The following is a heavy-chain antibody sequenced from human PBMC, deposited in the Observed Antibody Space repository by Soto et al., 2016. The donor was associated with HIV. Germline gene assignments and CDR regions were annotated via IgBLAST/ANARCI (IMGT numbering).Heavy chain of an antibody. Sequence: EVQLVESGGGVVRPGGSLRLSCAASGFTFDDYGMSWVRQAPRGRGWSGSLVLIGMGGSTGYADSVKGRFTISRDNAKNSLYLQMNSLRAEDTALYYCAREFGGITMGSGSSKAVYYYGMDVWGQGTTVTVSS. CDR1: GFTFDDYG. D-gene: IGHD3-10*01. V-gene: IGHV3-20*04. CDR3: AREFGGITMGSGSSKAVYYYGMDV. J-gene: IGHJ6*02. CDR2: LIGMGGST.